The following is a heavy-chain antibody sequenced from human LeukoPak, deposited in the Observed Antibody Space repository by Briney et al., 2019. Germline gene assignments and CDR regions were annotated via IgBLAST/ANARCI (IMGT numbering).Heavy chain of an antibody. CDR3: ARGRYYSDSSYYYFDS. D-gene: IGHD3-22*01. Sequence: GASVKVSCKASGYTFSDYSMHWVRQAPGQAPEWMGWISGGTGSPKYSQRFQGRVTITRGTSARTAYMALSSLRPTDTAVYFCARGRYYSDSSYYYFDSWGQGTLVTVSS. CDR2: ISGGTGSP. V-gene: IGHV1-3*01. J-gene: IGHJ4*02. CDR1: GYTFSDYS.